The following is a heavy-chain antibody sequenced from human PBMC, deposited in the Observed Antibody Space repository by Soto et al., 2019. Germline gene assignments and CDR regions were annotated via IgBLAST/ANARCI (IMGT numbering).Heavy chain of an antibody. CDR3: ARLGSAARGANWFDP. D-gene: IGHD6-6*01. CDR1: GGSISSGGYY. CDR2: IYYSGST. J-gene: IGHJ5*02. V-gene: IGHV4-31*03. Sequence: QVQLQESGPGLVKPSQTLSLTCTVSGGSISSGGYYWSWIRQHPGKGLEWIGYIYYSGSTYYNPSLRGRVPIPVDTSKNQFSLKLSSVTAADTAVYYCARLGSAARGANWFDPWGQGTLVTVSS.